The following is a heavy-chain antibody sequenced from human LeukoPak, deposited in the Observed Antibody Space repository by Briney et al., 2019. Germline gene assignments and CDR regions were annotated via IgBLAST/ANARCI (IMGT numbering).Heavy chain of an antibody. CDR2: IYPGDSDT. CDR1: GYSFTGYW. V-gene: IGHV5-51*01. D-gene: IGHD4-23*01. CDR3: ARRHDYGGNSYWFDP. J-gene: IGHJ5*02. Sequence: GESLKISCKGSGYSFTGYWIGWVRQMPGKGLEWMGIIYPGDSDTRYSPSFQGQVTISADKSISTAYLQWSSLKASDAAMYYCARRHDYGGNSYWFDPWGQGTLVIVSS.